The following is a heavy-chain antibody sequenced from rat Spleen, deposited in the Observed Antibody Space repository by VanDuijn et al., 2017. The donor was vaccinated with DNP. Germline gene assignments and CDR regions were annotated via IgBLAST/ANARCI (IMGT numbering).Heavy chain of an antibody. D-gene: IGHD5-1*01. CDR2: IFNSGGNT. V-gene: IGHV5-31*01. J-gene: IGHJ2*01. CDR3: STVRTGVFDY. CDR1: GFTLNKYW. Sequence: EVQLVESGGGQVQPGGSLTLSCAASGFTLNKYWRTWVRQAPGKGLEWIAPIFNSGGNTYYPESVRGRFTISRDNAQNTLYLQMNSLRSEDTATYYCSTVRTGVFDYWGQGVMVTVSS.